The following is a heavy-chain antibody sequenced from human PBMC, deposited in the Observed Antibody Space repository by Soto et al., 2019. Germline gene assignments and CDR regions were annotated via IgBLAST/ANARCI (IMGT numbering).Heavy chain of an antibody. CDR3: ARGVQGSSSARFDP. V-gene: IGHV4-34*01. CDR2: INHSGST. D-gene: IGHD6-6*01. Sequence: PSETLSLTCAVYGGSFSGYYWSWIRQPPGKGLEWIGEINHSGSTNYNPSLKSRVTISVDTSKNQFSLKLSSVTAADTVVYYCARGVQGSSSARFDPWGQGTLVTVSS. J-gene: IGHJ5*02. CDR1: GGSFSGYY.